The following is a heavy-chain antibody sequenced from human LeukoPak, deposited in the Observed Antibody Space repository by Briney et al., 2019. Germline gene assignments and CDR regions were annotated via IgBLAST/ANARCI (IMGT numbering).Heavy chain of an antibody. V-gene: IGHV3-33*08. D-gene: IGHD1-26*01. J-gene: IGHJ4*02. CDR2: IWYDGSNK. Sequence: GGSLRLSCAASGFTFSNYWMHWVRQAPGKGLEWVAVIWYDGSNKYYADSVKGRFTISRDNSKNTVYLQMNSLRVEDTAVYYCARDGGSFQSSPDNWGQGTLVIVSS. CDR1: GFTFSNYW. CDR3: ARDGGSFQSSPDN.